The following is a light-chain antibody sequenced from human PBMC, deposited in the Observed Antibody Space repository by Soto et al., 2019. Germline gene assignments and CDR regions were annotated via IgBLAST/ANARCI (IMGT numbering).Light chain of an antibody. J-gene: IGKJ4*01. Sequence: DIQMTQSPSSPSASFGDRVTMTCRASQGIGIYLAWFQQRPGNTPKLLIYAASTLQSGVPSRFSGSGSGTDFTLTISSLQPEDVATYYCQKYNSAPLTFGGGTRVEIK. V-gene: IGKV1-27*01. CDR3: QKYNSAPLT. CDR2: AAS. CDR1: QGIGIY.